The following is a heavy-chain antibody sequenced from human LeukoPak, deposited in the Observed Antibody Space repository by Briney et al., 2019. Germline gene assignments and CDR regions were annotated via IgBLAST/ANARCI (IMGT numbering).Heavy chain of an antibody. CDR1: GGSISSYH. CDR3: ARHRNFFDY. J-gene: IGHJ4*02. V-gene: IGHV4-59*01. D-gene: IGHD2/OR15-2a*01. CDR2: IYNTGST. Sequence: PSETLSLTCTVSGGSISSYHWSWIRQPPGKGLEWIGYIYNTGSTNYNPSLKSRVTISVDTSRNRFSLKLSSVTAADTAVYYCARHRNFFDYWGQGILVTVSS.